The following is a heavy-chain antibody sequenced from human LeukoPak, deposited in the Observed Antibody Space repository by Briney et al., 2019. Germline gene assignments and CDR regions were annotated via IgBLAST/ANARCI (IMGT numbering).Heavy chain of an antibody. D-gene: IGHD3-22*01. V-gene: IGHV3-23*01. CDR2: ISGSGGST. CDR1: GFTFSSYA. J-gene: IGHJ3*02. CDR3: AKDRFYYDSRGIDAFDI. Sequence: PGGSLRLSCAASGFTFSSYAMSWVRQAPGKGLEWVSAISGSGGSTYYADSVKGRFTISRDNSKNTLYLQMNSLRAEDTAVYYCAKDRFYYDSRGIDAFDIWGQGTMVTVSS.